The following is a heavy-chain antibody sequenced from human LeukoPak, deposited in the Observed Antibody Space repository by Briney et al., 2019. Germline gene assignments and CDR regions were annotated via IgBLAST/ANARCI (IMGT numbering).Heavy chain of an antibody. CDR3: ASYIAAAGTFQH. Sequence: SETLSLTCTVSGGSISSYYWSWIRQPPGKGLEWIGYIYYSGSTNYNPSLKSRATISVDTSKNQFSLKLSSVTAADTAVYYCASYIAAAGTFQHWGQGTLVTVSS. D-gene: IGHD6-13*01. CDR1: GGSISSYY. J-gene: IGHJ1*01. CDR2: IYYSGST. V-gene: IGHV4-59*08.